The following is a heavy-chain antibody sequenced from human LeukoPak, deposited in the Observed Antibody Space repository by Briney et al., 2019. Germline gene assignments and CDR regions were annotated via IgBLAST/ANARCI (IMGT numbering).Heavy chain of an antibody. D-gene: IGHD6-13*01. J-gene: IGHJ6*04. CDR3: ARRRAAAGRDLDV. Sequence: PSETLSLTCIVSAGSTRGYYWSWLRQPPGKGLEWIGYIYYSGSTKYNPSLKSRVTISVDTSERQFSLKLSSVTAADTAVYYCARRRAAAGRDLDVWGKGTTVTVSS. CDR2: IYYSGST. CDR1: AGSTRGYY. V-gene: IGHV4-59*12.